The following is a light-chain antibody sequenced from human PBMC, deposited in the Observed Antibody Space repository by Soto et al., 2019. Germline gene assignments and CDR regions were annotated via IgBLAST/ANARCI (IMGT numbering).Light chain of an antibody. CDR1: QSISSW. CDR2: KAS. Sequence: DIQMTQSPSTLYASVGDRVTITCRASQSISSWLAWYQQKPGKAPKLLIYKASSLESGVPSRFSGSGSGTEFTLTISSLQPDDFATYYCQQYNSYSHLTFGGGTKVDIK. J-gene: IGKJ4*01. CDR3: QQYNSYSHLT. V-gene: IGKV1-5*03.